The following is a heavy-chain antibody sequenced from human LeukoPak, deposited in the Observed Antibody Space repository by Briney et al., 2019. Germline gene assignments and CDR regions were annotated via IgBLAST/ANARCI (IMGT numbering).Heavy chain of an antibody. J-gene: IGHJ4*02. CDR3: ARDEFSYVDY. CDR2: ISSSSSYI. V-gene: IGHV3-21*01. D-gene: IGHD3-10*01. CDR1: GFSFSSYS. Sequence: GGSLRLSYAASGFSFSSYSMNWVSQAPGKGLEWVSSISSSSSYIYYADSVKGRFTISRDNAKNSLYLQMNSLRAEDTAVYYCARDEFSYVDYWGQGTLVTVSS.